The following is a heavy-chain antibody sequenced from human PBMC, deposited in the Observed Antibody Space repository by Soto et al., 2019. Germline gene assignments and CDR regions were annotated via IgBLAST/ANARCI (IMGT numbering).Heavy chain of an antibody. D-gene: IGHD1-20*01. J-gene: IGHJ6*02. CDR1: GFTFSSYW. CDR3: ARDLEYNWNDLSLCMDV. CDR2: INSDGSST. V-gene: IGHV3-74*01. Sequence: PGGSLRLSCAASGFTFSSYWMHWVRQAPGKGLVWVSRINSDGSSTSYADSVKGRFTISRDNAKNTLYLQMNSLRAEDTAVYYCARDLEYNWNDLSLCMDVWGQGTTVTVSS.